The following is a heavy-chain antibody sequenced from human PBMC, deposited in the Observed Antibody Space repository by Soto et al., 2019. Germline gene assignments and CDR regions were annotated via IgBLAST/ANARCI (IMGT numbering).Heavy chain of an antibody. Sequence: QVQLVESGGGVVQPGRSLRLSCAASGFTFSSYAMHWVRQAPGKGLEWVAVISYDGSNKYYADSVKGRFTISRDNSKNPLYLQMNSLRAEDTAVYYCARDEGIAVAGYFDYWGQGTLVTVSS. V-gene: IGHV3-30-3*01. CDR2: ISYDGSNK. D-gene: IGHD6-19*01. J-gene: IGHJ4*02. CDR3: ARDEGIAVAGYFDY. CDR1: GFTFSSYA.